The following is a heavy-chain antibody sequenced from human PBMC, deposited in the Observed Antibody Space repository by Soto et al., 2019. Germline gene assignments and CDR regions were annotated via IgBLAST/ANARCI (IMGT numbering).Heavy chain of an antibody. CDR3: ASLPVTNYYYYYGMDV. Sequence: PGGSLRLSCAASGFTFSDYYMSWIRQAPGKGLEWVSYISSSSSTIYYADSVKGRFTISRDNAKNSLYLQMNSLRDEDTAVYYCASLPVTNYYYYYGMDVWGQGTTVTVSS. J-gene: IGHJ6*02. CDR1: GFTFSDYY. V-gene: IGHV3-11*04. CDR2: ISSSSSTI.